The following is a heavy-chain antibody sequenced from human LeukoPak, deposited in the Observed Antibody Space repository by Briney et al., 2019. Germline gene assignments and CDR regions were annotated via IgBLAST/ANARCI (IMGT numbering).Heavy chain of an antibody. CDR3: ARSSGLDAFDI. CDR2: IYYSGST. D-gene: IGHD6-19*01. J-gene: IGHJ3*02. CDR1: GGSISSYY. Sequence: PSETLSLTCTVSGGSISSYYWSWIRQPPGKGLEWIGYIYYSGSTNYNPSLKSRVTISVDTSKNQFFLKLSSVTAADTAVYYCARSSGLDAFDIWGQGTMVTVSS. V-gene: IGHV4-59*01.